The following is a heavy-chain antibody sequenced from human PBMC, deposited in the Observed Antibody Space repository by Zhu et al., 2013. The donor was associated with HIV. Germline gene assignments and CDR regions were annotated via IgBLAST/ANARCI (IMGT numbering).Heavy chain of an antibody. D-gene: IGHD5-18*01. CDR3: ARGPRGYSYSVLFDY. CDR2: MNPNSGNT. V-gene: IGHV1-8*02. J-gene: IGHJ4*02. CDR1: GYTFISYD. Sequence: QVQLVQSGAEVKKPGASVKVSCKASGYTFISYDINWVRQATGHGLEWMGWMNPNSGNTGYAQKFQGRVTMTRNTSITTASMELSSLRSEDTAVYYCARGPRGYSYSVLFDYWGQGTLVTVSS.